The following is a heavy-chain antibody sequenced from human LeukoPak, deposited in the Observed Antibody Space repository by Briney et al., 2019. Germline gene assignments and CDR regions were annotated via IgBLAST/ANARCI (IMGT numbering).Heavy chain of an antibody. V-gene: IGHV3-23*01. J-gene: IGHJ4*02. D-gene: IGHD3-22*01. Sequence: GGSLSLSCAASGFTFSSYAMSSVRQAPGKGLEWVSAISGSGGSTYYADSVKGRFTISRDNSKNTLYLQMNSLRAEDTAVYYCAKVGNYYDSSGYYYYFDFWGQGTLVTVSS. CDR2: ISGSGGST. CDR3: AKVGNYYDSSGYYYYFDF. CDR1: GFTFSSYA.